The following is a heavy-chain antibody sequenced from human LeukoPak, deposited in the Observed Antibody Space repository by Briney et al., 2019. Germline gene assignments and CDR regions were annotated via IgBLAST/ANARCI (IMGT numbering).Heavy chain of an antibody. CDR2: INHSGST. D-gene: IGHD3-3*01. CDR1: GRSFSGYY. J-gene: IGHJ3*02. Sequence: SETLSLTCAVYGRSFSGYYWSWIRQPPGKGLEWIGEINHSGSTNYNPSLKSRVTISVDTSKNQFSLKLSSVTAADTAVYYCARGLYYDFWSGYSTAFDIWGQGTMVTVSS. V-gene: IGHV4-34*01. CDR3: ARGLYYDFWSGYSTAFDI.